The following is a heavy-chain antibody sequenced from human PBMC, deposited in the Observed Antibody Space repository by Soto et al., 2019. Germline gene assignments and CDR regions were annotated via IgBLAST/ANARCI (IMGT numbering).Heavy chain of an antibody. Sequence: QLQLQESGPGLVKASETLSLTCTVSGGSISSRSSYWSWIRQPPGKGLEWIGNIYHSGSTYYSPSPEGRVTISIDTSKNQFSLRLNSVTATDTAVYYCSVATSNWFDPWGQGTLVTVSS. CDR3: SVATSNWFDP. CDR2: IYHSGST. V-gene: IGHV4-39*01. J-gene: IGHJ5*02. D-gene: IGHD5-12*01. CDR1: GGSISSRSSY.